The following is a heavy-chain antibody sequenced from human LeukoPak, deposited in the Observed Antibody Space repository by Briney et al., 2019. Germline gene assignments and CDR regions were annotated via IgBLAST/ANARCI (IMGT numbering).Heavy chain of an antibody. Sequence: GGSLRLSCSASGFTFSSYAMHWVRQAPGKGLEYVSAISSNGGSTYYADSVKGRFTISRDNSKNTLYLQMSSLRAEDTAVYYCVKEGYCSGGRCEDAFDIWSQGTMVTVSS. CDR2: ISSNGGST. D-gene: IGHD2-15*01. V-gene: IGHV3-64D*06. J-gene: IGHJ3*02. CDR1: GFTFSSYA. CDR3: VKEGYCSGGRCEDAFDI.